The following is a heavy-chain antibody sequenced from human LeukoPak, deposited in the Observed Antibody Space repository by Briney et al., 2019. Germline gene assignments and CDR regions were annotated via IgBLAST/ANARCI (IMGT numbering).Heavy chain of an antibody. V-gene: IGHV4-31*03. CDR3: ARDTTLDY. CDR1: GGSISSGGYY. CDR2: VYYSGST. Sequence: PSETLSLTCTVSGGSISSGGYYWSWIRQHPGKGLEWIGNVYYSGSTYYNPSLKSRVIISVDTSKNQFSLKVSSVIAADTAVYYCARDTTLDYWGQGTLVTVSS. J-gene: IGHJ4*02. D-gene: IGHD1-1*01.